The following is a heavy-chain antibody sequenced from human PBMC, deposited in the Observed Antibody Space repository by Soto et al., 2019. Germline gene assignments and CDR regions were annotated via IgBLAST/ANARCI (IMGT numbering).Heavy chain of an antibody. V-gene: IGHV4-4*02. J-gene: IGHJ6*02. Sequence: QVQLQESGPGLVKPSGTLSLTCAVSGGSISSSNWWSWVRQPPGKGLEWIGEIYHSGSTTYNTSPQSRVTISVDKSKNQFSLKLSSVTAADTAVYYGARDDYGDYGEGMDVWGQGTTVTVSS. CDR2: IYHSGST. D-gene: IGHD4-17*01. CDR3: ARDDYGDYGEGMDV. CDR1: GGSISSSNW.